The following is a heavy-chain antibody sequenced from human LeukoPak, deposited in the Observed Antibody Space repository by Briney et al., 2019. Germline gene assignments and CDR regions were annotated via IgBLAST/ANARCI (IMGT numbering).Heavy chain of an antibody. CDR3: ARGLLWFGELKVGVGYYYYYMDV. CDR2: IIPIFCTA. CDR1: GYTFTSYA. D-gene: IGHD3-10*01. Sequence: GASVKVSCKASGYTFTSYAISWVRQAPGQGLEWMGGIIPIFCTANYAQKFQGRVTITADESTSTAYMELSSLGSEDTAVYYCARGLLWFGELKVGVGYYYYYMDVWGKGTTVTISS. V-gene: IGHV1-69*13. J-gene: IGHJ6*03.